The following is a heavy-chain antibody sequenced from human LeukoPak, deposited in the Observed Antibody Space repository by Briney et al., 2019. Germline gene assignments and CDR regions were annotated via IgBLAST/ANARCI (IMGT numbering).Heavy chain of an antibody. CDR1: GLTFSRYW. CDR3: ARDLVRVETPGDDFDH. D-gene: IGHD4-23*01. Sequence: GGSLRLSCAASGLTFSRYWMHWVRQGPGKELVWVSRITPDGTYTSYAASVRGRFTISRDNAKNTLFLQMNSLRAEDTAVYFCARDLVRVETPGDDFDHWGQGTLVSVSS. V-gene: IGHV3-74*01. J-gene: IGHJ4*02. CDR2: ITPDGTYT.